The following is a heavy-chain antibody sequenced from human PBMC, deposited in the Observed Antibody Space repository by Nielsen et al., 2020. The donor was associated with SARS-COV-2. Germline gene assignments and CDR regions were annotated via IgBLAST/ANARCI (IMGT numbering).Heavy chain of an antibody. V-gene: IGHV3-30*18. Sequence: GESLKISCEASGFTFSTCAMHWVRQAPGKGLEWVAAISNDGTTIFHGDSVKGRFTISRDNPRNTLFLQMNSLRSEDTAVYYCVKDDFGALDYWGQGTLVTASS. D-gene: IGHD3-16*01. CDR1: GFTFSTCA. CDR3: VKDDFGALDY. CDR2: ISNDGTTI. J-gene: IGHJ4*02.